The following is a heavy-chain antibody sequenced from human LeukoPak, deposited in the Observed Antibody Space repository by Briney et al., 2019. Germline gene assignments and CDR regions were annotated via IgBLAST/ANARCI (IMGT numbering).Heavy chain of an antibody. CDR1: GGSISSYY. D-gene: IGHD5-18*01. CDR3: ACGYSYGYWYFDL. CDR2: IYYSGST. V-gene: IGHV4-59*01. Sequence: SETLSLTCTVSGGSISSYYWSWIRQPPGKGLEWIGYIYYSGSTSYNPSLKSRVTISVDTSKNQFSLKLSSVTAADTAVYYCACGYSYGYWYFDLWGRGTLVTVSS. J-gene: IGHJ2*01.